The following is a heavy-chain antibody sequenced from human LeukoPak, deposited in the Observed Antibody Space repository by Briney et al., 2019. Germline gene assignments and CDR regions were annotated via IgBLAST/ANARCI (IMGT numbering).Heavy chain of an antibody. J-gene: IGHJ4*02. D-gene: IGHD6-13*01. CDR2: IYSGGST. Sequence: GGSLRLSCAASGFTFSSYAMSWARQAPGKGLEWVSVIYSGGSTYYADSVKGRFTISRDNSKNTLYLQMNSLRAEDTAVYYCAREGIAAALDYWGQGTLVTVSS. CDR1: GFTFSSYA. V-gene: IGHV3-53*01. CDR3: AREGIAAALDY.